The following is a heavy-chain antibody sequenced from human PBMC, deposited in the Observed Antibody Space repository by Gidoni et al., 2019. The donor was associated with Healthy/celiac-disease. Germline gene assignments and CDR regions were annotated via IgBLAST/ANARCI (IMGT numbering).Heavy chain of an antibody. Sequence: EVQLVESGGGLVQPGWSLRLSCAASGPTFSNYWMHRVRQAPGKGLVWVSRISSDGSSTNYADSVKGRFTISRDNAKNTLYLQMNSLRAEDTAVYYCARELYGDDAFDIWGQGTMVTVSS. CDR3: ARELYGDDAFDI. J-gene: IGHJ3*02. CDR2: ISSDGSST. CDR1: GPTFSNYW. D-gene: IGHD4-17*01. V-gene: IGHV3-74*01.